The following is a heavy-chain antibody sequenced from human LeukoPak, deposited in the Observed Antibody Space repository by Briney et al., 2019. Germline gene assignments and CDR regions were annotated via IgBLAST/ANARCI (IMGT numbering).Heavy chain of an antibody. CDR3: VKGGEYSRSASDI. CDR1: GFTFSSYA. CDR2: ISSNGYNT. V-gene: IGHV3-64D*09. J-gene: IGHJ3*02. Sequence: GGSLRLSCSASGFTFSSYAMHWVRQAPGKGLEHVSVISSNGYNTYYADSVKGRFTISRDNPKNTLYLQMSSLRVEDTAVYCCVKGGEYSRSASDIWGQGRMVSVSS. D-gene: IGHD1-26*01.